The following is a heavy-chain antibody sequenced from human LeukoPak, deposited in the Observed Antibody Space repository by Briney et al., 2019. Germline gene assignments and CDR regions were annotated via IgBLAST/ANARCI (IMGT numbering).Heavy chain of an antibody. J-gene: IGHJ4*02. V-gene: IGHV4-34*01. CDR2: INHSGST. Sequence: SETLSLTCAVYGGSFSGYYWSWIRQPPGKGLEWIGEINHSGSTNYNPSLESRVTISVDTSKNQFSLKLSSVTAADTAVYYCARGQSGGSYSSGWYVFRYWGQGTLVTVSS. CDR1: GGSFSGYY. D-gene: IGHD6-19*01. CDR3: ARGQSGGSYSSGWYVFRY.